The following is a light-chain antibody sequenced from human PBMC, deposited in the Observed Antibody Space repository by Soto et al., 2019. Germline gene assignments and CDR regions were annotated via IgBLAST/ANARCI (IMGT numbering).Light chain of an antibody. Sequence: EIVMTQSPATLSVSPGERATLSCRARQSVGSNLAGYQQKPGQAPRLLIYGASTRAAGIPARFSGSGSGTEFTLIISSLQFEDSAVYFCQQYNTRWTFGPGTKVEIK. CDR1: QSVGSN. J-gene: IGKJ1*01. CDR2: GAS. CDR3: QQYNTRWT. V-gene: IGKV3-15*01.